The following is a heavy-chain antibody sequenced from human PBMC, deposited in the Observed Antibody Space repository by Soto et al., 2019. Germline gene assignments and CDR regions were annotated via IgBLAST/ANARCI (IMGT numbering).Heavy chain of an antibody. CDR3: AKGDDSSGYYSLDY. J-gene: IGHJ4*02. V-gene: IGHV3-9*01. D-gene: IGHD3-22*01. CDR1: GFTFDDYA. Sequence: EVQLVESGGGLVQPGRSLRLSCAASGFTFDDYAMHWVRQAPGKGLEWVSGISWNSGSIGYADSVKGRFTISRDNAKNSLYLQMTSLRAEDTALYYCAKGDDSSGYYSLDYWGQGTLVTVSS. CDR2: ISWNSGSI.